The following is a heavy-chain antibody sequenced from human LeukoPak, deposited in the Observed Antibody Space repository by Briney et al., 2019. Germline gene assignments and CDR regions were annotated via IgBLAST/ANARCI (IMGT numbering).Heavy chain of an antibody. CDR3: ARGRGTGSYFHD. V-gene: IGHV4-34*01. Sequence: SETLSPTCAVYGGSFSGYYWGWIRQPPGKGLEWIGEINRGGDTNYNPFLKSRATISIDTSRNYFSLKLSSVTAADTAVYYCARGRGTGSYFHDWGQGTLVTVSS. CDR2: INRGGDT. CDR1: GGSFSGYY. D-gene: IGHD3/OR15-3a*01. J-gene: IGHJ4*03.